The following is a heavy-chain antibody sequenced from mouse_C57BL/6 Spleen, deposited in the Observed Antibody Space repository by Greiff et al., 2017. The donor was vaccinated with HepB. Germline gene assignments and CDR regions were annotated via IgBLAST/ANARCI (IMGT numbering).Heavy chain of an antibody. Sequence: QVQLQQPGAELVRPGSSVKLSCKASGYTFTSYWMHWVKQRPIQGLEWIGNIDPSDSETHYNQKFKDKATLTVDKSSSTAYMQLSSLTSEDSAVYYCARNGLRLEYFDVWGTGTTVTVSS. D-gene: IGHD3-2*02. V-gene: IGHV1-52*01. CDR2: IDPSDSET. CDR3: ARNGLRLEYFDV. CDR1: GYTFTSYW. J-gene: IGHJ1*03.